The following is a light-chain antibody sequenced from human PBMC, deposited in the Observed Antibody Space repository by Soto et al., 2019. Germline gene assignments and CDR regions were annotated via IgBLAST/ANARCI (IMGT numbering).Light chain of an antibody. V-gene: IGLV1-44*01. Sequence: VLTQPPSASGTPGQRVTISCSGSSSNIGSNTVNWYQQLPGTAPKLLIYSSNQRPSGVPDRFSGSKSGTSASLAISGLQSEDEADYYCAAWDDSLNGVVFGGGTKLTVL. CDR3: AAWDDSLNGVV. CDR2: SSN. CDR1: SSNIGSNT. J-gene: IGLJ2*01.